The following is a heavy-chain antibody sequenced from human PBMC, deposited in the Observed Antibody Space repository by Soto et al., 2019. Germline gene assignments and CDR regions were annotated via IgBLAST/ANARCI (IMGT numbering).Heavy chain of an antibody. J-gene: IGHJ4*02. V-gene: IGHV4-59*08. Sequence: PSETLSLTCTVSGGSISSYYWSWIRQPPGKGLEWIGYIYYSGSTNYNPSLKSRVTISVDTSKNQFSLKLSSVTAADTAVYYCARLSLYSNYGKAFDYWGQGTLVTVSS. CDR3: ARLSLYSNYGKAFDY. D-gene: IGHD4-4*01. CDR2: IYYSGST. CDR1: GGSISSYY.